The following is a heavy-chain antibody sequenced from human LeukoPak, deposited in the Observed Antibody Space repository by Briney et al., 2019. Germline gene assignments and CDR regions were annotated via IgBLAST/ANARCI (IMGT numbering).Heavy chain of an antibody. D-gene: IGHD3-9*01. V-gene: IGHV3-21*01. J-gene: IGHJ4*02. CDR1: GFTFSSYS. CDR2: ISSSSSYI. Sequence: GGSLRLSCAASGFTFSSYSMNWVRQAPGKGLEWVSSISSSSSYIYYADSVKGRFTISRDNARNSLYLQMNSLRAEDTAVYYCARGGRSTYFDWSPDYWGQGTLVTVSS. CDR3: ARGGRSTYFDWSPDY.